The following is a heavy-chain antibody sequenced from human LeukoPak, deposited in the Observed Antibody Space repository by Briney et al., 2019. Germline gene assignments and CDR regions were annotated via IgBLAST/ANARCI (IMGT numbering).Heavy chain of an antibody. CDR2: IFYTGST. V-gene: IGHV4-39*07. CDR3: ARDSYGDANFDS. CDR1: SGSISTSNYY. D-gene: IGHD4-17*01. Sequence: SETLSLTCTVSSGSISTSNYYWGWVRQPPGKALEWIGNIFYTGSTYYSPSLKSRVTISLDTSRNQFSLRLNSVTAADTAVYYCARDSYGDANFDSWGQGTLVTVSS. J-gene: IGHJ4*02.